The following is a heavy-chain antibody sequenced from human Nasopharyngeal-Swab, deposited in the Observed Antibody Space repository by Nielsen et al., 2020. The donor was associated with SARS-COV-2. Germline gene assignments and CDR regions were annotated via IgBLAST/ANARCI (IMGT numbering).Heavy chain of an antibody. CDR3: ASGLNWYPFDY. V-gene: IGHV4-59*01. CDR1: GGSISSYY. D-gene: IGHD6-13*01. Sequence: ESLKISCTVSGGSISSYYWSWIRQPPGKGLEWIGYIYYSGSTNYNPSLKSRVTISVDTSKNQFSLKLSSVTAADTAVYYCASGLNWYPFDYWGQGTLVTVSS. J-gene: IGHJ4*02. CDR2: IYYSGST.